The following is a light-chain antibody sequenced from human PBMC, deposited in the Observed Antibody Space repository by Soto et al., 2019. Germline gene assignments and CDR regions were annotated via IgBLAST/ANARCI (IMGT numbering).Light chain of an antibody. CDR2: EVS. V-gene: IGLV2-14*01. CDR1: SSDVGGYKF. J-gene: IGLJ3*02. Sequence: QSVLTQPASVSRSPGQSITISCTGTSSDVGGYKFVSWYQQHPGKAPKLMIYEVSNRPSGVSNRFSGSKSGNTASLTISGLQAEDEADYYCSSYTTSSTRVFGGGTKVTVL. CDR3: SSYTTSSTRV.